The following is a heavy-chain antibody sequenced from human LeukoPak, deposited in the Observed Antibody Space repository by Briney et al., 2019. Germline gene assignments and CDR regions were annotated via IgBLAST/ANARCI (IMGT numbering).Heavy chain of an antibody. CDR3: AKVFQQGPPKY. CDR1: GFTFSNAW. V-gene: IGHV3-23*01. CDR2: ISGSGGST. J-gene: IGHJ4*02. Sequence: GGSLRLSCAASGFTFSNAWMSWVRQAPGKGLEWVSAISGSGGSTYYADSVKGRFTISRDNSKNTLYLQMNSLRAEDTAVYYCAKVFQQGPPKYWGQGTLVTVSS. D-gene: IGHD6-19*01.